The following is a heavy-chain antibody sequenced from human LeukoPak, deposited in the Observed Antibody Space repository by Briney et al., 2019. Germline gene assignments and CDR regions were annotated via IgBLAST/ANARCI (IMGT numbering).Heavy chain of an antibody. CDR3: ARGRGSGVFDY. D-gene: IGHD3-10*01. V-gene: IGHV3-21*01. CDR1: GFTFSSYS. CDR2: ISSSSSSYI. J-gene: IGHJ4*02. Sequence: PGGSLRLSCAASGFTFSSYSMSWVRQAPGKGLEWVSSISSSSSSYIYYADSVKGRFTISRDNAKNSLYLQMNSLRAEDTAVYYCARGRGSGVFDYWGQGTLVTVSS.